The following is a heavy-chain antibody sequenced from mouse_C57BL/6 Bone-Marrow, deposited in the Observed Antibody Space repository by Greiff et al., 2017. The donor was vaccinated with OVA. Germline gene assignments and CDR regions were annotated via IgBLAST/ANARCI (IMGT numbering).Heavy chain of an antibody. D-gene: IGHD1-1*01. CDR1: GYAFSSSW. V-gene: IGHV1-82*01. J-gene: IGHJ3*01. Sequence: VQLQQSGPELVKPGASVKISCKASGYAFSSSWMNWVKQRPGKGLEWIGRIYPGDGDTNYNGKFKGKATLTADKSSSTAYMQLSSLTSEDSAVYFCARSPLYYGSSYWFAYWGQGTLVTVSA. CDR3: ARSPLYYGSSYWFAY. CDR2: IYPGDGDT.